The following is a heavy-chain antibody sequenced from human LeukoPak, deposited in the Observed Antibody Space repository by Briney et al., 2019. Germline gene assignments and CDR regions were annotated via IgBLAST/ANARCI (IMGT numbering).Heavy chain of an antibody. Sequence: LPRGSLRLSCAASGFTFDDYAMHWVRQAPGKGLEWVSLISGDGGSTYYADSVKGRFTISRDNSKNSLYLQMNSLRTEDTALYYCASLGYDFWSGYYRTYYYYYYMDVWGKGTTVTVSS. CDR1: GFTFDDYA. CDR2: ISGDGGST. D-gene: IGHD3-3*01. V-gene: IGHV3-43*02. J-gene: IGHJ6*03. CDR3: ASLGYDFWSGYYRTYYYYYYMDV.